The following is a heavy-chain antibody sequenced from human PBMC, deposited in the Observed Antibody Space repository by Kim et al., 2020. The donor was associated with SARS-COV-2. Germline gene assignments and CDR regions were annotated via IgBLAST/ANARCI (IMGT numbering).Heavy chain of an antibody. V-gene: IGHV3-23*01. D-gene: IGHD6-13*01. Sequence: ADAVKGRFTISRDNSKNPLYLKMNSLGAEDTAVYYCAKPTAAGTLSPFDYWGQGTLVTVSS. J-gene: IGHJ4*02. CDR3: AKPTAAGTLSPFDY.